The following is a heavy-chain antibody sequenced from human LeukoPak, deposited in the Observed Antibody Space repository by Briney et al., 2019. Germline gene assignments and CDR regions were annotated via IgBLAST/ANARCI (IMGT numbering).Heavy chain of an antibody. V-gene: IGHV1-18*01. CDR2: ISAYNGNT. J-gene: IGHJ5*02. CDR1: GYTFTSYG. CDR3: ARSRAGFDSSGYPETTFDP. D-gene: IGHD3-22*01. Sequence: ASVKVSCKASGYTFTSYGISWVRQAPGQGLKWMGWISAYNGNTNYAQKLQGRVTMTTDTSTSTAYMELRSLRSDDTAVYYCARSRAGFDSSGYPETTFDPWGQGTLVTVSS.